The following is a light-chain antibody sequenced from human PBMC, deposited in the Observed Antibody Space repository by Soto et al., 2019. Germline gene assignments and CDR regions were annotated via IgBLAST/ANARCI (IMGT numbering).Light chain of an antibody. CDR3: QQCDGTPWT. V-gene: IGKV3D-20*02. CDR2: AAS. CDR1: QSVLGTF. J-gene: IGKJ1*01. Sequence: EIVVTQSPATLSLSPGERATLSCRASQSVLGTFLAWYQQLPGQAPRLLIYAASSRARGIPDSFSGSGSGTDFTLTISRLEPEDFAIYYCQQCDGTPWTFGQGTKVESK.